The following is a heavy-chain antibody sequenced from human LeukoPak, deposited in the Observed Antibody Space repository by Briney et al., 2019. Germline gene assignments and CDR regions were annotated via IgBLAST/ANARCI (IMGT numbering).Heavy chain of an antibody. J-gene: IGHJ4*02. CDR1: GASISSYY. CDR3: ARHSGSGSYLPMDH. V-gene: IGHV4-59*08. CDR2: LYYSGST. Sequence: SETLSLTCTVSGASISSYYWSWIRQPPGEGLEWIGYLYYSGSTDYNPSLKSRVTISVDTSKNQFSLKLSSVTAADTAVYYCARHSGSGSYLPMDHWGQGTQVTVSS. D-gene: IGHD3-10*01.